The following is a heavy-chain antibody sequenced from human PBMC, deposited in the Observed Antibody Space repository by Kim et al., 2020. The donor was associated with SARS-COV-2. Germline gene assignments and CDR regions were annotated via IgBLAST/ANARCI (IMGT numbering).Heavy chain of an antibody. D-gene: IGHD6-13*01. J-gene: IGHJ5*02. Sequence: QKTQGQVTMTEDTSTDTAYMELSSLRSEDTAVYYCATSAAAGRLYWFDPWGQGTLVTVSS. V-gene: IGHV1-24*01. CDR3: ATSAAAGRLYWFDP.